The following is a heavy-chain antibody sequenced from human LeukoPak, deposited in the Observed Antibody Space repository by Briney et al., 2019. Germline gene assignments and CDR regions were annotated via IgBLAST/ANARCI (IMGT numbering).Heavy chain of an antibody. V-gene: IGHV3-23*01. D-gene: IGHD1-14*01. CDR3: AKGSGINHYHWIDP. J-gene: IGHJ5*02. CDR1: EFTFSNYA. Sequence: PGGSLRLSCAASEFTFSNYAMNWFRQAPGKGLEWVSGISGGGGSTYYADSVKGRFTISRDNSKNTLYLQMDSLRAEDTALYYCAKGSGINHYHWIDPWGQGTLVTVSS. CDR2: ISGGGGST.